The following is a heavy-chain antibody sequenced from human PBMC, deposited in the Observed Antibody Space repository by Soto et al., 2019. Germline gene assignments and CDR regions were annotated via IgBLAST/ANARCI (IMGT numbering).Heavy chain of an antibody. CDR2: FYYTGGT. V-gene: IGHV4-39*01. Sequence: SETLSLTCTVSGASISSSRSYWGWVRQPPGKGLEWIVSFYYTGGTYSTYYNPSLKSRVTISVDTSKSQFSLNLRSVTAADTAVYYCASPRQGNYDFLSGYYALDYWGQGTLDTVSS. CDR1: GASISSSRSY. D-gene: IGHD3-3*01. J-gene: IGHJ4*02. CDR3: ASPRQGNYDFLSGYYALDY.